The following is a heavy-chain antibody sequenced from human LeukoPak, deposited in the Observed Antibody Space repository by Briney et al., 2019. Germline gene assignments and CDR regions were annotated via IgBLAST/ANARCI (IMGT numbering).Heavy chain of an antibody. CDR2: ISISSSTI. D-gene: IGHD3-3*01. J-gene: IGHJ5*02. V-gene: IGHV3-48*04. CDR1: GFTFSTFS. CDR3: ARDFSFWFDP. Sequence: SGGSLRLSCAASGFTFSTFSMNWVRQAPGKGLEWVSYISISSSTIYYAGSVKGRFTISRDNAKNSLYLQMNSLRAEDTAVYYCARDFSFWFDPWGQGTLVTVSS.